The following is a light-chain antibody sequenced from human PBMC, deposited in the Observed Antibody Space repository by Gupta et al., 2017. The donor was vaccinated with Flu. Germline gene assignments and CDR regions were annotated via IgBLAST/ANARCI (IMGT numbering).Light chain of an antibody. J-gene: IGKJ3*01. Sequence: DIVMTQSPDSLAVSLGERATINCKSSQSVLYSSNNKNYLAWYQQKPGQPPKLLIYWASTRESGVPDRFSGSGSGTDFTLTINSLQAEDVAVYYCQQEDSTPFTFGHGTKVDI. CDR3: QQEDSTPFT. CDR2: WAS. V-gene: IGKV4-1*01. CDR1: QSVLYSSNNKNY.